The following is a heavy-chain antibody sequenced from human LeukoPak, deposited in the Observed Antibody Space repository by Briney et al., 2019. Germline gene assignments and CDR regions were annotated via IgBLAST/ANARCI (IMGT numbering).Heavy chain of an antibody. Sequence: ASVKVSCKASGYTFTSYGISWVRQAPGQGLEWMGWISAYNGNTNYAQKLQGRVTMTTDTSTSTAYMELRSLRSDDTAVYYCARDSTPYYYGSGSYPDYWGQGTLVTVSS. CDR3: ARDSTPYYYGSGSYPDY. CDR1: GYTFTSYG. V-gene: IGHV1-18*01. J-gene: IGHJ4*02. D-gene: IGHD3-10*01. CDR2: ISAYNGNT.